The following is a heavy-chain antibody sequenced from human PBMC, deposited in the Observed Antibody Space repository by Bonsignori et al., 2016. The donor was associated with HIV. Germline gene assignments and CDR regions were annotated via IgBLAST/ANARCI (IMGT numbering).Heavy chain of an antibody. CDR1: GGSFSGYY. D-gene: IGHD6-13*01. CDR2: INHSGST. J-gene: IGHJ2*01. Sequence: SETLSLTCAVYGGSFSGYYWSWIRQPPGKGLEWIGEINHSGSTNYNPSLKSRVTISVDTSKNQFSLKLSSVTAADTAVYYCARESPLTIAAAGYVTWYFDLWGRGTLVTVSS. CDR3: ARESPLTIAAAGYVTWYFDL. V-gene: IGHV4-34*01.